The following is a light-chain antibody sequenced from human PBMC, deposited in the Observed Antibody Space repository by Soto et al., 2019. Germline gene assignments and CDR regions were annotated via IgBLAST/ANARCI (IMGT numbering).Light chain of an antibody. V-gene: IGKV3-20*01. CDR1: QSVSGRY. CDR2: GAS. CDR3: QPYNNWPLT. Sequence: EIVLTQSPGTLSLSPGERATLSCRASQSVSGRYLAWYQQKPGQAPRLLIYGASSRATGIPDRFSGGGSGTDFTLTINSLQSEDFAVYYCQPYNNWPLTFGGGTKVDIK. J-gene: IGKJ4*01.